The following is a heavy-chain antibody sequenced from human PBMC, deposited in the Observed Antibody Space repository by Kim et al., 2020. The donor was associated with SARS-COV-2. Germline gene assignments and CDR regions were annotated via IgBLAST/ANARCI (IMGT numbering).Heavy chain of an antibody. V-gene: IGHV3-11*01. CDR3: ARESGNYYDSSGYYDAFDI. D-gene: IGHD3-22*01. CDR2: ISSSGSTI. Sequence: GGSLRLSCAASGFTFSDYYMSWIRQAPGKGLEWVSYISSSGSTIYYADSVKGRFTISRDNAKNSLYLQMNSLRAEDTAVYYCARESGNYYDSSGYYDAFDIWGQGTMVTVSS. J-gene: IGHJ3*02. CDR1: GFTFSDYY.